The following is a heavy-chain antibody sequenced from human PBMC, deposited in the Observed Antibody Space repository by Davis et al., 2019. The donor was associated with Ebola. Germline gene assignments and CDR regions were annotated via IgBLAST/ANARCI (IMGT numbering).Heavy chain of an antibody. J-gene: IGHJ6*02. CDR3: ASGNDDYGDYGDYYYGMDV. Sequence: ASVKVSCKASGYTFTSYYMHWVRQAPGQGLEWMGIINPSGGSTSYAQKFQGRVTMTRDTSTSTVYMELSSLRSEDTAVYYCASGNDDYGDYGDYYYGMDVWGQGTTVTVSS. CDR1: GYTFTSYY. D-gene: IGHD4-17*01. CDR2: INPSGGST. V-gene: IGHV1-46*03.